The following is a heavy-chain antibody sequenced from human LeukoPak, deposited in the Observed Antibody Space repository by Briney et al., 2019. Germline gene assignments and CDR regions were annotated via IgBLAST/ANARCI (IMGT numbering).Heavy chain of an antibody. CDR1: SGSISSSNW. CDR2: IYYSGST. Sequence: SETLSLTCAVSSGSISSSNWWSWVRQPPGKGLEWIGYIYYSGSTNYNPSLKGRVTISVDTSKNQFSLKLSSVTAADTAVYYCARGDFSATYGYYGMDVWGQGTTVTASS. J-gene: IGHJ6*02. V-gene: IGHV4-4*02. CDR3: ARGDFSATYGYYGMDV. D-gene: IGHD3-3*01.